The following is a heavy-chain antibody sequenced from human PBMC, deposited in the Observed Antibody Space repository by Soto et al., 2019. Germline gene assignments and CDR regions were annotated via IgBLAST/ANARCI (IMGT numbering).Heavy chain of an antibody. CDR1: GASVSHGD. J-gene: IGHJ5*02. CDR3: ARSYYDSTGFAVDP. Sequence: QMQLPASGPGLVKPSETLSLTCNVSGASVSHGDWSWIRQPPGKGLEWIGFMYFGGSFNYNPSLTSRATISVETSKNRFSMKLTSVTASDTAVYYCARSYYDSTGFAVDPWGQGTLVTVSS. V-gene: IGHV4-59*02. D-gene: IGHD3-22*01. CDR2: MYFGGSF.